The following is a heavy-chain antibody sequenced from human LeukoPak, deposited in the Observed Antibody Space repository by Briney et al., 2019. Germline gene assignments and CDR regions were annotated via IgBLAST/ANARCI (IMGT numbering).Heavy chain of an antibody. J-gene: IGHJ4*02. V-gene: IGHV4-34*01. CDR1: GGSFSGYY. D-gene: IGHD3-3*01. CDR3: AISYYGFWSGYFAGEGRHYFDY. CDR2: INHSGST. Sequence: SETLSLTCAVYGGSFSGYYWSWIRQPPGKGLEWIGEINHSGSTNYNPSLKSRVTISVDTSKNQFSLKLSSVPAAATAVYYCAISYYGFWSGYFAGEGRHYFDYWGQGTLVTVSS.